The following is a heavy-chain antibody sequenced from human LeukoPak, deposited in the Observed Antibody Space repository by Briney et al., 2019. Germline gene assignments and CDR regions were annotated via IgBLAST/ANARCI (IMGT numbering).Heavy chain of an antibody. CDR1: GFTFSNYW. D-gene: IGHD3-10*01. CDR2: INSDGINT. V-gene: IGHV3-74*01. J-gene: IGHJ3*02. Sequence: GGSLRLSCAASGFTFSNYWMHWVRQAPGKGLVWVSRINSDGINTSYADSVKGRFTISRDNAKNTLNLQMNSLRAEDTALYYCARGGLVRGTINSLIGFDIWGQGIMVTVSS. CDR3: ARGGLVRGTINSLIGFDI.